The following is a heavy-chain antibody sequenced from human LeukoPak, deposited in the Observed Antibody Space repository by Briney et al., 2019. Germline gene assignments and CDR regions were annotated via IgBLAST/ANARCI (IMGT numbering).Heavy chain of an antibody. D-gene: IGHD2-15*01. CDR3: ARVGGCSGGSCYSIYFDY. V-gene: IGHV4-4*07. CDR1: GGSISSYY. J-gene: IGHJ4*02. CDR2: IYTSGST. Sequence: SETLSLTCTVCGGSISSYYWSWIRQPAGKGLEWIGRIYTSGSTNYNPSLKSRVTMSVDTSKNQFSLKLSSVTAADTAVYYCARVGGCSGGSCYSIYFDYTGQGTLVTVSS.